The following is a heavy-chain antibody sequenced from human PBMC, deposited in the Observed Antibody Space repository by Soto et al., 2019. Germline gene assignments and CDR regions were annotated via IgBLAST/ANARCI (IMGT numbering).Heavy chain of an antibody. CDR3: ARGVTTYYDFWSGYSVYYFDY. D-gene: IGHD3-3*01. V-gene: IGHV1-18*01. Sequence: QVQLVQSGAEVKKPGASVKVSCKASGYTFTSYGISWVRQAPGQGLEWMGWISAYNVNTNYAQKLQGRVTMTTDTSTSTAYLELRSLRSDDTAVYYCARGVTTYYDFWSGYSVYYFDYWGQGTLVTVSS. CDR1: GYTFTSYG. CDR2: ISAYNVNT. J-gene: IGHJ4*02.